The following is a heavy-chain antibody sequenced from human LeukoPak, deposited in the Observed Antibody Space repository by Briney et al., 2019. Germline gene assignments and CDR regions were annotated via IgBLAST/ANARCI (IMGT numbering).Heavy chain of an antibody. CDR2: INHSGST. Sequence: SETLSLTCAVYGGSFSGYYWSWIRQPPGKGLEWIGEINHSGSTNYNPSLKSRVTISVDTSKNQFSLKLSSVTAADTAVYYCARRRGITIFGVAHFDYWGQGTLVTVSS. CDR1: GGSFSGYY. J-gene: IGHJ4*02. V-gene: IGHV4-34*01. CDR3: ARRRGITIFGVAHFDY. D-gene: IGHD3-3*01.